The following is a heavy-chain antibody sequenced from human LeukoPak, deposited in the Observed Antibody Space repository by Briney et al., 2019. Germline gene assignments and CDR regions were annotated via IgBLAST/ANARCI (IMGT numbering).Heavy chain of an antibody. CDR2: IRSKANSYAT. CDR1: GFTFSGSA. Sequence: GGSLRLSCAASGFTFSGSAMHWVRQASGKWLEWVGRIRSKANSYATAYAASVKGRFTISRDDSKNTAYLQMNSLKTEDTAVYYCTRLHGGNPFDYRGQGTLVTVSS. D-gene: IGHD4-23*01. V-gene: IGHV3-73*01. CDR3: TRLHGGNPFDY. J-gene: IGHJ4*02.